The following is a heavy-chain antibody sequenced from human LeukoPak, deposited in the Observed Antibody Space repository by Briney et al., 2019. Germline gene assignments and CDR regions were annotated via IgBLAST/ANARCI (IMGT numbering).Heavy chain of an antibody. J-gene: IGHJ3*02. CDR1: GFTFRDYT. V-gene: IGHV3-21*01. CDR2: MTGRNNHR. CDR3: ARDDGGDFHDAFDI. Sequence: GGSLRLSCTTSGFTFRDYTLNWVRQAPGNGLEGVSSMTGRNNHRFYADSRKGRFTISRDNAETSIYLQMTNLGAEDTAIYYCARDDGGDFHDAFDIWGPGTMVTVSS. D-gene: IGHD2-21*02.